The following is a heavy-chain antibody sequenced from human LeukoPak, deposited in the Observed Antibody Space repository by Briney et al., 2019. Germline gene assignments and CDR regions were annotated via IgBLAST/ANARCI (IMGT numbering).Heavy chain of an antibody. CDR2: IHSGGNT. J-gene: IGHJ4*02. CDR1: GGSISGTDNY. Sequence: SETLSLTCTVSGGSISGTDNYWGWIRQPPGKGLEWIGSIHSGGNTYHNPSLKSRVTFSVDTSKNQFSLKLNSVTAADSAVYYCVKHVLWVVRDYWGQGTLVTVSS. V-gene: IGHV4-39*01. CDR3: VKHVLWVVRDY. D-gene: IGHD2-8*02.